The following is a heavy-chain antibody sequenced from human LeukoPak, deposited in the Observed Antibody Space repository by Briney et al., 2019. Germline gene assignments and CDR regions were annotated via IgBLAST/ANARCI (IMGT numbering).Heavy chain of an antibody. CDR3: ARVGYYPDYYMDV. CDR1: GGTFSSYA. D-gene: IGHD2-21*01. Sequence: ASVKVSCKASGGTFSSYAISWVRQAPGQGLEWMGGIIPIFGTANYAQKFQGRVTITADESTSTAYMELSSLRSEDTAVYFCARVGYYPDYYMDVWGKGTTVTVSS. V-gene: IGHV1-69*13. J-gene: IGHJ6*03. CDR2: IIPIFGTA.